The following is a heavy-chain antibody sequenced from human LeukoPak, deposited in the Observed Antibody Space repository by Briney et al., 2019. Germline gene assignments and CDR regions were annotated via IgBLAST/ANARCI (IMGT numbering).Heavy chain of an antibody. D-gene: IGHD1-20*01. CDR3: ATITGKLDY. Sequence: MTSETLSLTCTVSGGSISSSSYYWGWIRQPPGKGLEWIGSIYYSGSTYYNPSPKSGVTISVDTSKNQFSLKLSSVTAADTAVYYCATITGKLDYWGQGTLVTVSS. V-gene: IGHV4-39*01. J-gene: IGHJ4*02. CDR2: IYYSGST. CDR1: GGSISSSSYY.